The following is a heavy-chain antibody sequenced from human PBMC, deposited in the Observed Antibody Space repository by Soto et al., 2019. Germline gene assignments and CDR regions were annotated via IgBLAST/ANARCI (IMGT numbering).Heavy chain of an antibody. Sequence: QVQLLQSGAEVKKPGSSVKVSCKASGGTFTSYAISWVRQAPGQGLEWMGGIVPVFGTATYAQRFQDRVTITEDRSASTAYLEMSDVSSDDTAVYYCSRGPLWRRSQSPRGGMDVWGQGTSVIVSS. CDR3: SRGPLWRRSQSPRGGMDV. D-gene: IGHD3-3*01. CDR2: IVPVFGTA. J-gene: IGHJ6*02. CDR1: GGTFTSYA. V-gene: IGHV1-69*06.